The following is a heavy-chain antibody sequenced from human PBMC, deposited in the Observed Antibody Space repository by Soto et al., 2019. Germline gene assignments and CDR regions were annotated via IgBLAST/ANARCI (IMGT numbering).Heavy chain of an antibody. Sequence: PSETLSLTCAVSGHSISSGVYYWGWVRQPPGKGLEWIESIYHTESPSYNASLKSRVTMSVDTSTKQLSLKLSSMTAADTAVYFCARYGYSYSAKLFDYWGQGTRVTVSS. CDR1: GHSISSGVYY. J-gene: IGHJ4*02. CDR3: ARYGYSYSAKLFDY. CDR2: IYHTESP. D-gene: IGHD5-18*01. V-gene: IGHV4-38-2*01.